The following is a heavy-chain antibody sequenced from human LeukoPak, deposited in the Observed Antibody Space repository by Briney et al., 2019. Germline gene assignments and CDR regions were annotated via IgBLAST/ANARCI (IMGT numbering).Heavy chain of an antibody. V-gene: IGHV3-53*01. CDR2: IYSGGST. D-gene: IGHD3-16*01. J-gene: IGHJ4*02. CDR3: ARDRGSYFDY. CDR1: GFTFDDYA. Sequence: GGSLRLSCAASGFTFDDYAMHWVRQAPGKGLEWVSVIYSGGSTYYADSVKGRFTISRDNSKNTLYLQMNSLRAEDTAVYYCARDRGSYFDYWGQGTLVTVSS.